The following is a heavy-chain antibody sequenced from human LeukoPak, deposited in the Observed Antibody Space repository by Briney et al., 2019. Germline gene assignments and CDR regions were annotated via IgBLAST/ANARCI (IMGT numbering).Heavy chain of an antibody. CDR3: ARAGRHCSGGNCYSPDNY. J-gene: IGHJ4*02. CDR1: GYTFTGYY. CDR2: IIPIFGTP. Sequence: ASAKVSCKASGYTFTGYYMHWVRQAPGQGLEWMGGIIPIFGTPNYAQKFQGRVTITADESTNTAYMELSSLRSDDTAVYYCARAGRHCSGGNCYSPDNYWGQGTLVTVSS. D-gene: IGHD2-15*01. V-gene: IGHV1-69*13.